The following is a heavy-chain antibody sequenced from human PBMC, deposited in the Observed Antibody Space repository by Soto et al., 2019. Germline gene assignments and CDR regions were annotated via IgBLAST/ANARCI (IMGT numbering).Heavy chain of an antibody. CDR1: GGSISSYY. CDR3: ARAPPYYGGTQFDH. Sequence: LSLTCTVSGGSISSYYWSWIRQPPGKGLEWIGYIYYSGSTNYNPSLKSRVTISVDASKNQFSLKLSSVTAADTAVYYCARAPPYYGGTQFDHWGQGTVVTVSS. V-gene: IGHV4-59*01. J-gene: IGHJ4*02. CDR2: IYYSGST. D-gene: IGHD4-17*01.